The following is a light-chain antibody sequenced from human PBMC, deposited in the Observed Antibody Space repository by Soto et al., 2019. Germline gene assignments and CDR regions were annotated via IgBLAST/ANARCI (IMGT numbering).Light chain of an antibody. CDR1: SSDVGGYNY. CDR3: SSYATSPSLVA. CDR2: EAT. Sequence: QSALTQPASVSGSPGQSITISCTGTSSDVGGYNYVSWYQHYPGKAPKLLIYEATHRPSGVSDRFSGSKSGNTASLTISGLQAEDEGDYYCSSYATSPSLVAFGGGTKVTVL. J-gene: IGLJ3*02. V-gene: IGLV2-14*01.